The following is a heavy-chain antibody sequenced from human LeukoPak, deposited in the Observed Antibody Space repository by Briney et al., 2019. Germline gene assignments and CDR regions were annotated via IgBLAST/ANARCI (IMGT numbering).Heavy chain of an antibody. Sequence: PGGSLRLSCAASGFTFSSYSMNWVRQAPGKGLEWGSSISSSSSYIYYADSVKGRFTISRDNAKNSLYLQMNSLRAEDTAVYYCARDEKSFWSGSYNWFDPWGQGTLVTVSS. J-gene: IGHJ5*02. CDR1: GFTFSSYS. CDR2: ISSSSSYI. CDR3: ARDEKSFWSGSYNWFDP. V-gene: IGHV3-21*01. D-gene: IGHD3-3*01.